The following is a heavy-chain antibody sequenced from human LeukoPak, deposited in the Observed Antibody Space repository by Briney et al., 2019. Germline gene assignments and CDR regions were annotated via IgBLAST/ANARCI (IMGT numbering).Heavy chain of an antibody. V-gene: IGHV3-21*01. CDR2: ISGSSSYI. J-gene: IGHJ4*02. CDR1: GFTFSSYS. D-gene: IGHD1-26*01. CDR3: ARPTSGSFDY. Sequence: PAVSLRLSCAASGFTFSSYSMNWVRQGPGKGLEWVSSISGSSSYIYYADSVKGRFTISRDNTKNSLYLQMNSLRAEDTAVYYCARPTSGSFDYWGQGTLLTVSS.